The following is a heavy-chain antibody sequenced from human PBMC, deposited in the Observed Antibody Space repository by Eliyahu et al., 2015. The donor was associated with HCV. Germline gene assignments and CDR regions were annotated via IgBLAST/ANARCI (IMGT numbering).Heavy chain of an antibody. V-gene: IGHV3-33*08. CDR2: IWYDGSNK. J-gene: IGHJ4*02. CDR3: ARGAMTTVTSYYFDF. CDR1: GFTFRXYG. Sequence: QVQLVESGGGVVQPGRSLRLSCXVSGFTFRXYGMDWVRQAPGKGLEWVAVIWYDGSNKFYVESVKGRFTISRDNSKNTLYLQMNSLRAEDTAVYYCARGAMTTVTSYYFDFWGQGTLVTVSS. D-gene: IGHD4-17*01.